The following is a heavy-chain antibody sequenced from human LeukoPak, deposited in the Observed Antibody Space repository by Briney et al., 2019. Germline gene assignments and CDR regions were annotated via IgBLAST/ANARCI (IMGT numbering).Heavy chain of an antibody. CDR2: ISGSGGST. Sequence: GGSLRLSCAASGFTFSSYAMSWVRQAPGKGLERVSAISGSGGSTYYADSVKGRFTISRDNSKNALYLQMNSLRAEDTAVYYCAKHASYDILFDPWGQGTLVTVSS. V-gene: IGHV3-23*01. CDR1: GFTFSSYA. D-gene: IGHD3-9*01. J-gene: IGHJ5*02. CDR3: AKHASYDILFDP.